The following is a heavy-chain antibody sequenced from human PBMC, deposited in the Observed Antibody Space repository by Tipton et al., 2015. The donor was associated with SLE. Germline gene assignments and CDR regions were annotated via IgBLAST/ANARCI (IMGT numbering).Heavy chain of an antibody. D-gene: IGHD3-3*01. V-gene: IGHV4-4*02. CDR3: ASAYYDFWSGYSYFDY. CDR2: IYHSGST. CDR1: GGSISSSNW. Sequence: TLSLTCAVSGGSISSSNWWSWVRQPPGKGLEWIGEIYHSGSTDYNPSLKSRVTISVDTSKNQFSLKLSSVTAADTAVYYCASAYYDFWSGYSYFDYWGQGTLVTVSS. J-gene: IGHJ4*02.